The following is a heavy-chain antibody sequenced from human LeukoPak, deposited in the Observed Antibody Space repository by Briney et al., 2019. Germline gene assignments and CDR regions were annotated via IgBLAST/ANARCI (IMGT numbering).Heavy chain of an antibody. CDR2: ISYDGSNK. D-gene: IGHD2-8*01. J-gene: IGHJ4*02. Sequence: GGSLRLSCAASGFTFSSYAMHWVRQAPGKGLEWVAVISYDGSNKYYADSVKGRFTFSRDNSKNTLYLQMNSLRAEDTAVYYCAKEYCSNSVCHSLDYWGQGTLVTVSS. CDR1: GFTFSSYA. V-gene: IGHV3-30*04. CDR3: AKEYCSNSVCHSLDY.